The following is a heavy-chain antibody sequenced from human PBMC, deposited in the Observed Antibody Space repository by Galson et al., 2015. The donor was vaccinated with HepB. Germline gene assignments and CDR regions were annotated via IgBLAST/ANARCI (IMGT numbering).Heavy chain of an antibody. Sequence: SVKVSCKASGYAFTSYAMNWVRQAPGQGLEWMGWINTNTGNPTYAQGFTGRFVFSLDTSVSTAYLQISSLKAEDTAVYYCARGGGIWFGELYSYYYGMDVWGQGTTVTVSS. CDR3: ARGGGIWFGELYSYYYGMDV. D-gene: IGHD3-10*01. J-gene: IGHJ6*02. V-gene: IGHV7-4-1*02. CDR1: GYAFTSYA. CDR2: INTNTGNP.